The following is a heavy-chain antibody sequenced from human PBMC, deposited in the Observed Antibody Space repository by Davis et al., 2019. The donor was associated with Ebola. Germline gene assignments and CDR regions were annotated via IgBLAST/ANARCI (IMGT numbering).Heavy chain of an antibody. J-gene: IGHJ6*03. V-gene: IGHV4-34*01. CDR3: ARGGGGVPAAMGYYYMDV. CDR1: GGSFSGYY. CDR2: INHSGST. D-gene: IGHD2-2*01. Sequence: PSETLSLTCAVYGGSFSGYYCSWIRQPPGKGLEWIGEINHSGSTNYNPSLKSRVTISVDTSKNQFSLKLSSVTAADTAVYYCARGGGGVPAAMGYYYMDVWGKGTTVTVSS.